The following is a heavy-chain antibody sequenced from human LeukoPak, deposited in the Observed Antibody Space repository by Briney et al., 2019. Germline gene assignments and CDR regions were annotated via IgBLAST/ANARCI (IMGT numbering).Heavy chain of an antibody. J-gene: IGHJ4*02. CDR2: IYSGGST. D-gene: IGHD3-22*01. CDR1: GVTVSNNF. CDR3: VVVNSGC. V-gene: IGHV3-53*01. Sequence: GGSLRLSCAASGVTVSNNFMNWVRQAPGKGLEWVSIIYSGGSTYYADSVKGRFTISRDNSKNTVFLQMDSLRAEDTAVYYCVVVNSGCWGQGTLVTVSS.